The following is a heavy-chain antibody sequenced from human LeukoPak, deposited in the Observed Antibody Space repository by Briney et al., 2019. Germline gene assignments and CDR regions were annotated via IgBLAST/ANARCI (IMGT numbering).Heavy chain of an antibody. D-gene: IGHD3-22*01. CDR2: INPNSGGT. CDR3: ARESYYDSSGSDAFDI. Sequence: ASVKVSCKASGYTFTGYYMHWVRQAPGQGLEWMGWINPNSGGTNYAQKLQGWVTMTRDTSISTAYMELSRLRSDDTAVYYCARESYYDSSGSDAFDIWGQGTMVTVSS. V-gene: IGHV1-2*04. CDR1: GYTFTGYY. J-gene: IGHJ3*02.